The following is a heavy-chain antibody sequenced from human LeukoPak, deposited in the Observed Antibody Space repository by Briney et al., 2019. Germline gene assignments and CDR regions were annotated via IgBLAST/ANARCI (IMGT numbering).Heavy chain of an antibody. CDR3: AREIGDFDY. CDR1: GFTFTSFS. J-gene: IGHJ4*02. CDR2: ISGSGHST. Sequence: GGSLRLSCAASGFTFTSFSMSWVRQAPGKGLEWVSVISGSGHSTYYADSVKGRFTISRDNSKNTLYLQMNSLRVEDTAVYYCAREIGDFDYWGQGTLVTVSS. D-gene: IGHD1-26*01. V-gene: IGHV3-23*01.